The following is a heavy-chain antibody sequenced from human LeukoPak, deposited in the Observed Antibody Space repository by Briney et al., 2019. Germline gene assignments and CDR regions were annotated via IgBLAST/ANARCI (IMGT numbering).Heavy chain of an antibody. V-gene: IGHV1-18*01. CDR2: ISGYNGNT. J-gene: IGHJ2*01. Sequence: ASVKVSCKASGYTFISYGISWVRQAPGQGLEWMRWISGYNGNTNYAQNLKGRVTMTTDTSTSTAYMELRSLRSDDTAVYYCARGLGVVTAQSEQPKPRYFDLWGRGTQVTVSS. D-gene: IGHD2-21*02. CDR3: ARGLGVVTAQSEQPKPRYFDL. CDR1: GYTFISYG.